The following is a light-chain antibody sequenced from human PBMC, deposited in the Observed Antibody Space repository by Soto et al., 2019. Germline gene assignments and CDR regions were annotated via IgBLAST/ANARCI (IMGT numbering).Light chain of an antibody. CDR2: AAS. V-gene: IGKV1-6*01. CDR3: LQDYNYPIT. CDR1: QSISSY. Sequence: IQLTQSPSSLSAYVGDRVTITCRASQSISSYLNWYQQKPGKAPKLLIYAASSLQSGVPSRFSGSGSGTDFTLTISSLQPEDFATYYCLQDYNYPITFGQGTRLEI. J-gene: IGKJ5*01.